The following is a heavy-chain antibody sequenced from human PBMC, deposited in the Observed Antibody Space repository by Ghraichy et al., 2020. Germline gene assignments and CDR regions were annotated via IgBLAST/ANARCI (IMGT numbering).Heavy chain of an antibody. CDR1: GFTFGDYA. J-gene: IGHJ1*01. V-gene: IGHV3-49*03. CDR3: TRDIDRGAGEC. Sequence: GESLNISCTASGFTFGDYAMSWFRQAPGKGLEWVGFITSKAYGGTADYGASVRSSFTISRDKAKSSRYLHMNSLRTEDTSVYYSTRDIDRGAGECWGQGTLGTVSA. D-gene: IGHD3-10*01. CDR2: ITSKAYGGTA.